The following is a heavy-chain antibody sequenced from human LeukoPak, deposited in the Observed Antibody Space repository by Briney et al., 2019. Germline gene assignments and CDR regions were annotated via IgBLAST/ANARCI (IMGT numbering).Heavy chain of an antibody. D-gene: IGHD2-15*01. CDR2: IYYSGST. V-gene: IGHV4-31*03. CDR1: GGSINSGGYY. Sequence: PSQTLSLTCTVSGGSINSGGYYWSWIRQHPGKGLEWIGYIYYSGSTYYNPSLKSRVTISVDTSKNQFSLKLSSVTAADTAVYYCARVGRFYGMDVWGQGTTVTVSS. J-gene: IGHJ6*02. CDR3: ARVGRFYGMDV.